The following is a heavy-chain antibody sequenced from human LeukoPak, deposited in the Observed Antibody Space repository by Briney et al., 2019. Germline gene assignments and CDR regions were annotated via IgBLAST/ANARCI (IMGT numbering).Heavy chain of an antibody. J-gene: IGHJ4*02. V-gene: IGHV6-1*01. CDR3: ARGRSWPLDY. CDR2: TYYRSKWSS. D-gene: IGHD6-13*01. Sequence: SQTLSLTCAISGDIVSSNSVAWHWLRQSPSRGLEWLGRTYYRSKWSSDYAVSMESRITINSDTSKNQFSLHLNSVTPEDTAVYYCARGRSWPLDYWGQGTLVTVSS. CDR1: GDIVSSNSVA.